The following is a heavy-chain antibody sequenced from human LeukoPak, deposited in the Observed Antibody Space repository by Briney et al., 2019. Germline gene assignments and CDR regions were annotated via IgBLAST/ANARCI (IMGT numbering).Heavy chain of an antibody. D-gene: IGHD3-10*01. J-gene: IGHJ3*02. CDR3: ARDYMDAFDI. V-gene: IGHV4-61*02. Sequence: PSQTLSLTCTVSGGSISSGGHYWSWIRQPAGKGLEYLGRISSTGSTNYNPSLRSRVTISADTSKNHFSLKLTSVTAADTAVYYCARDYMDAFDIWGQGTMVTVSS. CDR2: ISSTGST. CDR1: GGSISSGGHY.